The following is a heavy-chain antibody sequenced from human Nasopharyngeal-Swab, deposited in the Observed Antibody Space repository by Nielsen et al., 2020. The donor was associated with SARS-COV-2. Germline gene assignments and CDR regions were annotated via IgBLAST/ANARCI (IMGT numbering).Heavy chain of an antibody. Sequence: SETLSLTCTVSGGSISSSSYYWGRNRQPPGQGLEWIVSIYYSGSTYYNTSLKSRVTISVDTSKNQFSLKLSSVTAADTAVYYCARDRVVPAASLGYYGMDVWGQGTTVTVSS. J-gene: IGHJ6*02. V-gene: IGHV4-39*07. CDR3: ARDRVVPAASLGYYGMDV. D-gene: IGHD2-2*01. CDR1: GGSISSSSYY. CDR2: IYYSGST.